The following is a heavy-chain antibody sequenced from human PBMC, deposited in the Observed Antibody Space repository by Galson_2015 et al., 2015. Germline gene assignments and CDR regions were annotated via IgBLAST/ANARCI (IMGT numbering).Heavy chain of an antibody. D-gene: IGHD3-3*01. Sequence: SLRLSCAASGFTFSSYAMSWVRQAPGKGLEWVSAISGSGGSTYYADSVKGRFTISRDNSKNTLYLQMNSLRAEDTAVYYCAKDPMGILWNNWFDPWGQGTLVTVSS. CDR3: AKDPMGILWNNWFDP. V-gene: IGHV3-23*01. CDR1: GFTFSSYA. CDR2: ISGSGGST. J-gene: IGHJ5*02.